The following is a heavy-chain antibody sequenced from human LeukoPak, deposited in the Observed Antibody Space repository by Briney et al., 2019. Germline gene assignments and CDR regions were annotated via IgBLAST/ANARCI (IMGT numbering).Heavy chain of an antibody. CDR3: ATADCSAGSCSAFDY. V-gene: IGHV3-30*03. CDR1: GFTFSSYG. J-gene: IGHJ4*02. Sequence: GGSLRLSCAASGFTFSSYGMHWVRQAPGKGLEWVAVISYDGSNKYYADSVKGRFTISRDNSKNTLYLQMNSLRAEDTAVYYCATADCSAGSCSAFDYWGQGTLVTVSS. D-gene: IGHD2-15*01. CDR2: ISYDGSNK.